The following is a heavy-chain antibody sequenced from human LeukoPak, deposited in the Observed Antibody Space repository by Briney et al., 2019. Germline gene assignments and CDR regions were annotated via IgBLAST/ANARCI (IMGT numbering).Heavy chain of an antibody. CDR1: GFTFSSYA. CDR2: ISGSGGST. J-gene: IGHJ4*02. V-gene: IGHV3-23*01. D-gene: IGHD3-16*02. Sequence: GALRLSCAASGFTFSSYAMSWVRQAPGEGLEWVSAISGSGGSTYYADSVKGRFTISRDNSKNTLYLQMNSLRAEDTAVYYCAKDRSGSSDYWGQGTLVTVSS. CDR3: AKDRSGSSDY.